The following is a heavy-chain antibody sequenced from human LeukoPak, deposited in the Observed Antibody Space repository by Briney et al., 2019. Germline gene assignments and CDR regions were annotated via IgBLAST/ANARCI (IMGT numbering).Heavy chain of an antibody. CDR2: INTDGSST. J-gene: IGHJ4*02. CDR1: GFTFRNFW. D-gene: IGHD2-21*02. Sequence: GGSLRLSCAASGFTFRNFWMHWVRQAPGKGLVWVSRINTDGSSTNYADSVKGRFTISRDNAKNTLYLQMNSLIAEDTAVYYCARDSAYCGGDCYSFDYWGQGTLVTVSS. V-gene: IGHV3-74*01. CDR3: ARDSAYCGGDCYSFDY.